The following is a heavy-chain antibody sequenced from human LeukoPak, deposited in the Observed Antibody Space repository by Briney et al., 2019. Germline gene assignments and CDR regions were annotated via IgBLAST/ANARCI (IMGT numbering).Heavy chain of an antibody. CDR3: TRPYYDYLTGYYSDY. Sequence: GSLRLSCTTSGFTFSNYPMSWVRQAPGKGLEWLALLGSTAYGGTTKYAASVKGRFTISRDDSKSIAYLRMNSLKTEDTAVYYCTRPYYDYLTGYYSDYWGQGTLVTVSS. CDR1: GFTFSNYP. D-gene: IGHD3-9*01. V-gene: IGHV3-49*04. CDR2: LGSTAYGGTT. J-gene: IGHJ4*02.